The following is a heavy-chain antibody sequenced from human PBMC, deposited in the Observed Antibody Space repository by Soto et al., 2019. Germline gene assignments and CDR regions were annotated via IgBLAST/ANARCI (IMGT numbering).Heavy chain of an antibody. V-gene: IGHV4-30-4*01. D-gene: IGHD2-15*01. Sequence: PSETLSLTCTVSGRSISSVNYYWSWIRQPPGKGLEWIGYIYYSGSTYYNPSLRSRVTISADTSKNQFSLKLSSVTAADTAVYYCARYGSGECNRGSCYSPFDYWGQGTLVTVSS. CDR2: IYYSGST. CDR1: GRSISSVNYY. J-gene: IGHJ4*02. CDR3: ARYGSGECNRGSCYSPFDY.